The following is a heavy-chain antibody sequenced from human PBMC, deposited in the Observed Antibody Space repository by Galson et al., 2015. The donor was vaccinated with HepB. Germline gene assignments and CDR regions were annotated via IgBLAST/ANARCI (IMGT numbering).Heavy chain of an antibody. J-gene: IGHJ4*02. CDR2: IIPILGTA. CDR3: AGAFKYSGSPLGY. V-gene: IGHV1-69*08. CDR1: GGTFSSYT. Sequence: SVKVSCKASGGTFSSYTISWVRQAPGQGLEWMGRIIPILGTANYAQKFQGRVTITADKSTSTAYMELSSLRSEDTAVYYCAGAFKYSGSPLGYWGQGTLVTVSS. D-gene: IGHD1-26*01.